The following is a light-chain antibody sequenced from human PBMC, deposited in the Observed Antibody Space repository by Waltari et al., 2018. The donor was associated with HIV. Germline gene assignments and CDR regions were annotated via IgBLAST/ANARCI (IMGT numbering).Light chain of an antibody. CDR3: QSYDSSLSGPI. V-gene: IGLV1-40*01. CDR2: GNT. CDR1: NSNIGAGYD. Sequence: QSVLTQPPSVSGAPGQRVTISCTGTNSNIGAGYDVHWYQHIPGTAPKLLSDGNTKRPLGVPDRISGSKSATSASLAITGLQAEDEGDYYCQSYDSSLSGPIFGGGTKLTVL. J-gene: IGLJ2*01.